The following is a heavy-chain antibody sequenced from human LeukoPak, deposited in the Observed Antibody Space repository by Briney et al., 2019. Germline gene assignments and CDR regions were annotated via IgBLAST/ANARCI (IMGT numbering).Heavy chain of an antibody. CDR1: GGSISSYY. D-gene: IGHD6-19*01. V-gene: IGHV4-59*01. CDR2: IYYSGST. Sequence: SETLSLTCTVSGGSISSYYWSWIRQPPGKGLEWIGYIYYSGSTNYNPSLKSRVTISVDTSKNQFSLKLSSVTAADTAVYYCARIDSSGWYKYYFEYWGQGTLVTVSS. CDR3: ARIDSSGWYKYYFEY. J-gene: IGHJ4*02.